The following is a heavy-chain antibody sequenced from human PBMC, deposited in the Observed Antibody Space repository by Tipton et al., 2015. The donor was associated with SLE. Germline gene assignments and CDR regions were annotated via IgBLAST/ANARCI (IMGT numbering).Heavy chain of an antibody. V-gene: IGHV3-7*03. CDR3: ARVSYSSSWYDRDNWFDP. CDR1: GFTFSSHD. CDR2: IEEDGGEK. D-gene: IGHD6-13*01. Sequence: SLRLSCAASGFTFSSHDMNWVRQAPGKGLEWVADIEEDGGEKFYVDSVRGRFTISRDNAKNSLYLQMNSLRAEDTAVYYCARVSYSSSWYDRDNWFDPWGQGTLVTVSS. J-gene: IGHJ5*02.